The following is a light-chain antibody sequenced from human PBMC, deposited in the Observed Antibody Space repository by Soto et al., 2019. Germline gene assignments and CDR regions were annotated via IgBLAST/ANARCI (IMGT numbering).Light chain of an antibody. Sequence: DIQMTQSPSSLSASVGDRVTITCRASQSSSNYLNWYQQKPGKAPKLLIYAASSLQSGVPSRFSGSGSGTDSTLTISSLRPEDFATYYCQQSSRTPYTFGQGTKLEIK. J-gene: IGKJ2*01. CDR1: QSSSNY. V-gene: IGKV1-39*01. CDR2: AAS. CDR3: QQSSRTPYT.